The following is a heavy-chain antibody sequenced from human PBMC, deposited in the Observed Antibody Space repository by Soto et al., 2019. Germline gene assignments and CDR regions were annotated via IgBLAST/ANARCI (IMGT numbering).Heavy chain of an antibody. CDR2: IWYDGSNK. D-gene: IGHD3-10*01. CDR1: GFNFSNYG. J-gene: IGHJ5*02. Sequence: QVQLVESGGGVVHPGRSLRLSCAASGFNFSNYGMQWVRQAPGKGLEWGAHIWYDGSNKYYADSVKGRFTISRHNSKNTLYLQMDSLRPDDTAVYYCASASGATVSWGQGTLVTV. CDR3: ASASGATVS. V-gene: IGHV3-33*01.